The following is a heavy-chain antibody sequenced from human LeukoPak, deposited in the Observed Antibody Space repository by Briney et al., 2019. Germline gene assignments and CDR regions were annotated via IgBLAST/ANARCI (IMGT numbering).Heavy chain of an antibody. D-gene: IGHD3-22*01. CDR3: AREDYYDSSGNDAFDI. CDR2: ISAYNGNT. V-gene: IGHV1-18*01. CDR1: GGTFSSYA. Sequence: ASVKVSCKASGGTFSSYAISWVRQAPGQGLEWMGWISAYNGNTNYAQKLQGRVTMTTDTSTSTAYMELRSLRSDDTAVYYCAREDYYDSSGNDAFDIWGQGTMVTVSS. J-gene: IGHJ3*02.